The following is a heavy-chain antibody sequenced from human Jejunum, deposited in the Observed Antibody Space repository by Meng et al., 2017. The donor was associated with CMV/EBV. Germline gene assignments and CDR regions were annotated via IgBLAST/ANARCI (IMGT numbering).Heavy chain of an antibody. CDR2: IYSDSGT. V-gene: IGHV3-66*01. CDR3: ARGAFD. CDR1: GNSVSDNY. Sequence: GSMKISCVATGNSVSDNYMSWVRQAPGKGLEWVSVIYSDSGTYYADSVRGRFTTSRDNSKNTLYLQMNSLRAEDTAVYYCARGAFDWGQGTLVTVSS. J-gene: IGHJ4*02.